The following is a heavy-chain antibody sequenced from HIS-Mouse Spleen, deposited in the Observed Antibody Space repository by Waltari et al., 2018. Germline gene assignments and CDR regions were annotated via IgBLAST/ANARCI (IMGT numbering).Heavy chain of an antibody. Sequence: QVQLVESGGGVVQPGRSLRLSCAASGFTVSSYGRHWVRQAPGKGLEWVAVISYDGSNKYYADSVKGRFTISRDNSKNTLYLQMNSLRAEDTAVYYCAKASSGWLDYWGQGTLVTVSS. CDR3: AKASSGWLDY. V-gene: IGHV3-30*18. CDR2: ISYDGSNK. CDR1: GFTVSSYG. J-gene: IGHJ4*02. D-gene: IGHD6-19*01.